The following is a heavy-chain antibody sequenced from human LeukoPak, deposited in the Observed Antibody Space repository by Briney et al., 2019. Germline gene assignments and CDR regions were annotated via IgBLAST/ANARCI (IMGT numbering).Heavy chain of an antibody. D-gene: IGHD2-15*01. CDR1: GYSISSGYY. J-gene: IGHJ5*02. V-gene: IGHV4-38-2*01. Sequence: SETLSLTCAVSGYSISSGYYWGWIRQPPGKGLEWIGEINHSGSTNYNPSLKSRVTISVDTSKNQFSLKLSSVTAADTAVYYCARQAALGWFDPWGQGTLVTVSS. CDR3: ARQAALGWFDP. CDR2: INHSGST.